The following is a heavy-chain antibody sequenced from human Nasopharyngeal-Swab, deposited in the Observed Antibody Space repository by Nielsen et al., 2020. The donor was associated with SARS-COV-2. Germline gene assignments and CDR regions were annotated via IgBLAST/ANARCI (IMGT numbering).Heavy chain of an antibody. CDR1: GYTSTSYD. CDR2: MNPNSGNT. J-gene: IGHJ4*02. V-gene: IGHV1-8*01. Sequence: ASVKVSCKASGYTSTSYDINWVRQATGQGLEWMGWMNPNSGNTGYAQKFQGRVTMTRNTSISTAYMELSSLRSEDTAVYYCAKGSHYDFWSGRKDLDYWGQGTLVTVSS. D-gene: IGHD3-3*01. CDR3: AKGSHYDFWSGRKDLDY.